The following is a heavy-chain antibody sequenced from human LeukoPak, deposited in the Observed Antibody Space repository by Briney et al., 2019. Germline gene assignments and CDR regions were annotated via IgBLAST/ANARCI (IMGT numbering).Heavy chain of an antibody. J-gene: IGHJ5*02. Sequence: SVKVSCKASGGTFSSYAISWVRQAPGQGLEWMGGIIPIFGTANYAQKFQGRVTITTDESTSTAYMELSSLRSEGTAVYYCARGGYCSGGSCRNWFDPWGQGTLVTVSS. V-gene: IGHV1-69*05. CDR3: ARGGYCSGGSCRNWFDP. D-gene: IGHD2-15*01. CDR2: IIPIFGTA. CDR1: GGTFSSYA.